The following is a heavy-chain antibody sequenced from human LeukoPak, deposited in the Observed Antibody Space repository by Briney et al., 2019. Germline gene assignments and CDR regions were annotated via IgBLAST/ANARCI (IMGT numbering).Heavy chain of an antibody. CDR2: MYYSGST. J-gene: IGHJ5*02. V-gene: IGHV4-39*01. CDR3: ARRGRYGEPDH. Sequence: SQSLSLTCTVSGASISSGSHYWGWTRQPPGKGLEWIGSMYYSGSTHYNPSLKRRVTISVDTSKNQFSLKLNSVIAADTALDHCARRGRYGEPDHWGQRVLVTASP. CDR1: GASISSGSHY. D-gene: IGHD4-17*01.